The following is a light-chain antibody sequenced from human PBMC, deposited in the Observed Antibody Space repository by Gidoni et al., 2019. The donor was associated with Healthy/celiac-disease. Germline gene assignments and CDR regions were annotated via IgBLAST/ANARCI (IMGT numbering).Light chain of an antibody. Sequence: SASVGDRVTITCRASQSISSWLASYQQKPGKAPQLLIYKASSLESGVPSRFSGSGSGTEFTLTISSLQPDDSANYYCNQYGTFGQGTKLEIK. V-gene: IGKV1-5*03. CDR3: NQYGT. CDR2: KAS. CDR1: QSISSW. J-gene: IGKJ2*01.